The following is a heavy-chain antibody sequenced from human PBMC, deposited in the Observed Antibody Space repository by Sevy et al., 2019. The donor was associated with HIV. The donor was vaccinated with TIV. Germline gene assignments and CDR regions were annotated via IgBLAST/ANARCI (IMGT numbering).Heavy chain of an antibody. Sequence: ASVKVSCKASGYTFTAYYIHWVRQAPGQGLEWMGRIHPKRGVTNYAQKFQGRVTMTRDTSMSTAYMELTRLTSDDTAEYYCAREESGDSSAYYYFYYGMDAWGQGTTVTVSS. D-gene: IGHD3-22*01. J-gene: IGHJ6*02. CDR2: IHPKRGVT. V-gene: IGHV1-2*06. CDR1: GYTFTAYY. CDR3: AREESGDSSAYYYFYYGMDA.